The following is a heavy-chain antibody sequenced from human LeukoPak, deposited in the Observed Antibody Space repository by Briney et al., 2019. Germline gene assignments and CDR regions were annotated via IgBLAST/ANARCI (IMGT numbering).Heavy chain of an antibody. CDR3: ARDRGGGFDY. Sequence: GGSLRLSCAASGFTFSNYAMYWVRQAPGKGLEWVSGISGSGSGTSYADSVKGRFTISRDNSKNTLYLQMNSLRAEDTAVYYCARDRGGGFDYWGQGTLVTVSS. CDR2: ISGSGSGT. D-gene: IGHD2-15*01. V-gene: IGHV3-23*01. CDR1: GFTFSNYA. J-gene: IGHJ4*02.